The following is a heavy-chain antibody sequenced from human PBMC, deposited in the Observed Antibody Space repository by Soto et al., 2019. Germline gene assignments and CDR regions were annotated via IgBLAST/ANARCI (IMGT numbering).Heavy chain of an antibody. Sequence: SETLSLTCAVYGGSFSGYYWSWIRQPPGKGLEWIGEINHSGSTNYNPSLKSRVTISVDTPKNQFSLKLSSVTAADTAVYYCARGGWHSSSWSNYYYCGMDVWGQGNTVTVSS. J-gene: IGHJ6*02. CDR3: ARGGWHSSSWSNYYYCGMDV. V-gene: IGHV4-34*01. CDR2: INHSGST. CDR1: GGSFSGYY. D-gene: IGHD6-13*01.